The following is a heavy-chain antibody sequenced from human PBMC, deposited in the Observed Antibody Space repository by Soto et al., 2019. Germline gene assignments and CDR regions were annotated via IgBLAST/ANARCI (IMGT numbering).Heavy chain of an antibody. J-gene: IGHJ4*02. CDR3: VRGRYYYGSGSLYFDY. D-gene: IGHD3-10*01. V-gene: IGHV1-69*06. CDR1: GGTFSSYA. CDR2: IIPIFGTA. Sequence: GASVKVSCKASGGTFSSYAISWVRQAPGQGLEWMGGIIPIFGTANYAQKFQGRVTITADKSTSTAYMELSSLRSEDTAVYYCVRGRYYYGSGSLYFDYWGQGTLVTVPS.